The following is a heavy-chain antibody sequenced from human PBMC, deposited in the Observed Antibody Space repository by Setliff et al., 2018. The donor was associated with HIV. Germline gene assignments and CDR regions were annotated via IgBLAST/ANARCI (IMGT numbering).Heavy chain of an antibody. J-gene: IGHJ4*02. CDR1: GFTLKNTW. CDR2: VDTDGSGT. V-gene: IGHV3-74*01. Sequence: GGSLRLSCSASGFTLKNTWMHWVRQAPGKGLMWVARVDTDGSGTSYADSVKGRFTISRDNARSSLFLQMNSLRVEDTGIYYCTRAREPPYLFFDYWGQGMLVTVSS. D-gene: IGHD1-26*01. CDR3: TRAREPPYLFFDY.